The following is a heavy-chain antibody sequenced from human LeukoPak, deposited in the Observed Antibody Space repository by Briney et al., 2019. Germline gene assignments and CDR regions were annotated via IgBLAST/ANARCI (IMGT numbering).Heavy chain of an antibody. V-gene: IGHV3-30*04. Sequence: GGSLRLSCAASGFTFSSYAMHWVRQAPGKGLEWVALISFDGNNKNNADSVKGRFTISRDNSKNTLYLQMNSLRPDDTAVYYCARGRGAYDLWGQGTMVTVSS. D-gene: IGHD3-10*01. CDR1: GFTFSSYA. CDR2: ISFDGNNK. J-gene: IGHJ3*01. CDR3: ARGRGAYDL.